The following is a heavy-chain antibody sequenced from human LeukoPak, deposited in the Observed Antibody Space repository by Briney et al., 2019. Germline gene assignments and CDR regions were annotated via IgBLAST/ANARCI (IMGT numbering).Heavy chain of an antibody. V-gene: IGHV3-11*01. Sequence: GGSLRLSCAASGFSFSDHYMNWIRQAPGKGLEWVSYISSSDSTIYYAESVKGRFTISRNNAKNSLYLQMNSLRVEDTAVYYCARGYSKDYWGQGTLVTVSS. CDR2: ISSSDSTI. CDR3: ARGYSKDY. D-gene: IGHD4-4*01. J-gene: IGHJ4*02. CDR1: GFSFSDHY.